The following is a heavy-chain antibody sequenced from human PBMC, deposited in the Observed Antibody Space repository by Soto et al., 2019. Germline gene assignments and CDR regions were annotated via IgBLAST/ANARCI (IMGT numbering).Heavy chain of an antibody. CDR3: AKAIAARGEAQGAFDI. V-gene: IGHV3-23*01. J-gene: IGHJ3*02. Sequence: GVSLRLSCAASGFTFSSYAMSWVRQAPGKGLEWVSAISGSGGSTYYADSVKGRFTISRDNSKNTLYLQMNSLRAEDTAVYYCAKAIAARGEAQGAFDIWGQGTMVTVSS. CDR1: GFTFSSYA. CDR2: ISGSGGST. D-gene: IGHD6-6*01.